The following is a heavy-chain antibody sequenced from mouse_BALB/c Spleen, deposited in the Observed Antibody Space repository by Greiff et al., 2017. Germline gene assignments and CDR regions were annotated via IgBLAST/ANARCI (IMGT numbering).Heavy chain of an antibody. J-gene: IGHJ4*01. D-gene: IGHD2-1*01. Sequence: QVQLQQSGPGLVAPSQSLSITCTVSGFSLTGYGVNWVRQPPGKGLEWLGMIWGDGSTDYNSALKSRLSISKDNSKSQVFLKMNSLQTDDTARYYCAREDYGNYEAMDYWGQGTSVTVSS. V-gene: IGHV2-6-7*01. CDR2: IWGDGST. CDR3: AREDYGNYEAMDY. CDR1: GFSLTGYG.